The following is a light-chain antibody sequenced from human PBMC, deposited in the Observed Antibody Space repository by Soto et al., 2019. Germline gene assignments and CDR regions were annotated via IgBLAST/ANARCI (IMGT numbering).Light chain of an antibody. CDR1: SSDIGGFNY. CDR2: NVS. V-gene: IGLV2-14*03. CDR3: CSYTTTRTVV. Sequence: QTVLTQPASVSGSPGQSITISCTGTSSDIGGFNYVSWYQHHPGKALKLMIHNVSSRPSGVSDRFSGSKSGYTASLTISGLQAEDEADYYCCSYTTTRTVVFGGGTKLTVL. J-gene: IGLJ2*01.